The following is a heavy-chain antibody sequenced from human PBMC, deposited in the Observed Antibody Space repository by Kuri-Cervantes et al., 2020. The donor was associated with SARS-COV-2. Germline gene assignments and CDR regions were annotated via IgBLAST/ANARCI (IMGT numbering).Heavy chain of an antibody. CDR2: INHSGST. V-gene: IGHV4-34*01. CDR1: GGSFSGYY. CDR3: ARVSGAGAFDI. Sequence: SETLTLTCAVYGGSFSGYYWSWIRQPPGKGLEWIGEINHSGSTNYNPSLKSRVTISVDTSKNQFSLKLSSVTAADTAVYYCARVSGAGAFDIWGQGTMVTVSS. D-gene: IGHD1-26*01. J-gene: IGHJ3*02.